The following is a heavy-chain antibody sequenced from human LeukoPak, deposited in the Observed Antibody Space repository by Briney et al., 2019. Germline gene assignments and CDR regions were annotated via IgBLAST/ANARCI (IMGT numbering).Heavy chain of an antibody. J-gene: IGHJ4*02. D-gene: IGHD3-22*01. V-gene: IGHV1-46*01. Sequence: GASVKVSCKASGYXFTSYYIQWVRQAPGQGLEWVGIINPSDGSTSSAQKFQGRVTMTRDTSTSTVYMELSSLRSEDTAVYYCEVVPNYWGQGTLVTVSS. CDR1: GYXFTSYY. CDR3: EVVPNY. CDR2: INPSDGST.